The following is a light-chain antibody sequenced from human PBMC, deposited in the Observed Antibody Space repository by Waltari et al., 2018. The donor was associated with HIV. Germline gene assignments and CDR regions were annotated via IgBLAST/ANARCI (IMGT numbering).Light chain of an antibody. V-gene: IGKV3-20*01. J-gene: IGKJ1*01. CDR1: PDVSKSN. CDR2: RAT. CDR3: QQYDSSPWT. Sequence: ATHSSARPDVSKSNLPWYQTKTCQAPRVLTYRATRNATGIPHRFIGSGSWTDFNLTISRLEPEDGAVYYCQQYDSSPWTFGRGTKVQIK.